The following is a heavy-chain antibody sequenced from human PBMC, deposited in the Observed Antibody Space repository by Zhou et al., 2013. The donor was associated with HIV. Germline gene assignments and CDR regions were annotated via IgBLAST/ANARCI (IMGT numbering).Heavy chain of an antibody. CDR2: INPSTGRT. V-gene: IGHV1-46*01. CDR1: GYTFTSYY. J-gene: IGHJ6*03. Sequence: QVQLVQSGTAVKKPGASVKISCKASGYTFTSYYAHWVRQAPGQGLEWMGVINPSTGRTSYAQKFQGNVTMTRDTSTDTVYMDLSNLRSEDTAVYYCARGGLRRDGYNNYYYYMDVWGKGTTVTVSS. D-gene: IGHD5-12*01. CDR3: ARGGLRRDGYNNYYYYMDV.